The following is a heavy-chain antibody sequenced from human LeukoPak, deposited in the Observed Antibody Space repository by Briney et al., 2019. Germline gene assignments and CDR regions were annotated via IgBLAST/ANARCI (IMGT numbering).Heavy chain of an antibody. Sequence: SETLSLTCTVSGGSISSYYWSWIRQPPGKGLEWIGYIHYSGSTNYNPSLKSRVTMSVDTSKNQFSLKLSSVTAADTAVYYCARGVPFGLGGYFDYWGQGTLVTVSS. CDR2: IHYSGST. V-gene: IGHV4-59*12. CDR3: ARGVPFGLGGYFDY. J-gene: IGHJ4*02. CDR1: GGSISSYY. D-gene: IGHD3-3*01.